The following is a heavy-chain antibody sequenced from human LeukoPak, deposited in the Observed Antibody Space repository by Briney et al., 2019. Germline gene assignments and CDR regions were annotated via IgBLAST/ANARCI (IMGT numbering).Heavy chain of an antibody. CDR3: VRDGEGVAISVNYWFDP. CDR2: MNPNNGNT. CDR1: GFTFTSYD. D-gene: IGHD3-10*01. Sequence: ASVKVSCKASGFTFTSYDINWVRQASGQGLEWMGGMNPNNGNTGYAQKFQGRVIMTRDTSISTAYMELRDLRSEDTAVYYCVRDGEGVAISVNYWFDPWGQGTLVTVSS. J-gene: IGHJ5*02. V-gene: IGHV1-8*01.